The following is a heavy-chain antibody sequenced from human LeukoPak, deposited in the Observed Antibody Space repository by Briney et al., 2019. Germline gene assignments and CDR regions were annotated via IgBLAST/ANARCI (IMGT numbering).Heavy chain of an antibody. V-gene: IGHV3-7*01. CDR3: ARGGNHGDYWYFDL. Sequence: GGSLRLSCAASGFTFSDYYMSWIRQAPGKGPEWVANIKQDGSEKYYVDSVKGRFTISRDNAETSLHLQMNSLRAEDTAVYYCARGGNHGDYWYFDLWGRGTLVTVSS. CDR2: IKQDGSEK. D-gene: IGHD4-17*01. J-gene: IGHJ2*01. CDR1: GFTFSDYY.